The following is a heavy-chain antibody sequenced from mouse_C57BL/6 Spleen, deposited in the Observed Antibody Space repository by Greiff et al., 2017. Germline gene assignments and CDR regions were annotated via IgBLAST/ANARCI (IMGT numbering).Heavy chain of an antibody. CDR1: GFTFSDYG. CDR3: ARLYGNLDY. Sequence: EVHLVESGGGLVKPGGSLKLSCAASGFTFSDYGMHWVRQAPEKGLEWVAYISSGSSAIDYADTVKGRFTISRDNAKNTLFLQMTSLRSEDTAMYYCARLYGNLDYWGQGTTLTVSS. V-gene: IGHV5-17*01. CDR2: ISSGSSAI. D-gene: IGHD2-1*01. J-gene: IGHJ2*01.